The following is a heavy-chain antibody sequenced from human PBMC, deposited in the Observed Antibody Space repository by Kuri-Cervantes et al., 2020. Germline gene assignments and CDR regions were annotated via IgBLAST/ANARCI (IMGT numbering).Heavy chain of an antibody. CDR2: IQDSGST. CDR1: GYSISSGYY. V-gene: IGHV4-38-2*01. CDR3: ARDSSSWYEFDY. J-gene: IGHJ4*02. Sequence: GSLRLSCAVSGYSISSGYYWGWIRQPPGKGLEWIGYIQDSGSTNYNPSLNSPVTISVDTSKNQFTLKLRSVTAADTAVYYCARDSSSWYEFDYWGQGTLVTVSS. D-gene: IGHD6-13*01.